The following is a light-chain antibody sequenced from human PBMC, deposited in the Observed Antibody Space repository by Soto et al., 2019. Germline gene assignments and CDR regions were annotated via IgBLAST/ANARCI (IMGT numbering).Light chain of an antibody. Sequence: DIHMTQSPSTLSASVGDRVTIPCRASQSIADWLAWYQQKPGKAPKLLIYKASTLESGVPSRFSGSGSGTEFTLTISSLQPDDFASYSCQQYVAYPLTFGRGTKVEI. CDR2: KAS. J-gene: IGKJ4*01. CDR3: QQYVAYPLT. V-gene: IGKV1-5*03. CDR1: QSIADW.